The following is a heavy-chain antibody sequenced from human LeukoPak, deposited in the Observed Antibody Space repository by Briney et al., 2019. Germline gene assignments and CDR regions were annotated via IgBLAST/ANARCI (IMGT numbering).Heavy chain of an antibody. CDR3: ARDRGSGWYSGLDY. CDR1: GFTVSSNY. J-gene: IGHJ4*02. D-gene: IGHD6-19*01. Sequence: GGSLRLSCAASGFTVSSNYMSWVRQAPGKGLEWVSVIYSGGSTYYADSVKGRFTISRDNSKNTLYLQMNSLRAEDTAVYYCARDRGSGWYSGLDYWGQGTLVTVSS. V-gene: IGHV3-53*01. CDR2: IYSGGST.